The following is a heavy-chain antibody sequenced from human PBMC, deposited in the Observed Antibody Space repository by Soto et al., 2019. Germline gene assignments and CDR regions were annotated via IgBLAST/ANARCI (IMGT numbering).Heavy chain of an antibody. Sequence: EVQLLESGGDLVQPGGSLRLSCVASGFDFSNYAVTWVRQAQGKGLEWVSSISRSSSVIYYADSVKGRFIISRDNSKNTLYLQMKSLRAEDTARYYCAKDPNGDYIGAFDDWGQGTLVTVSS. D-gene: IGHD4-17*01. CDR2: ISRSSSVI. CDR1: GFDFSNYA. CDR3: AKDPNGDYIGAFDD. V-gene: IGHV3-23*01. J-gene: IGHJ4*02.